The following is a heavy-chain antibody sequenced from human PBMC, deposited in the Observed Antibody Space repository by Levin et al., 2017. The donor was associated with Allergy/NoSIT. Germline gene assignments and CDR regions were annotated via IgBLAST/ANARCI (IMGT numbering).Heavy chain of an antibody. D-gene: IGHD3-3*01. J-gene: IGHJ5*02. V-gene: IGHV3-74*01. CDR2: VDHDGRGT. CDR3: VREFATIGYYGNGWIDT. CDR1: GFTASESW. Sequence: PGESLKISCAAFGFTASESWMHWVRQAPGKGLVWVSRVDHDGRGTVYADFVKGRFTISRDHAKNAVDLQMNSLRAEDTAVYYCVREFATIGYYGNGWIDTWGQGARVTVSS.